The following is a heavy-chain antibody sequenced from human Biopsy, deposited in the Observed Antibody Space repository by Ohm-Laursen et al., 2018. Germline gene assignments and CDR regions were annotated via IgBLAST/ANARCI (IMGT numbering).Heavy chain of an antibody. J-gene: IGHJ6*02. V-gene: IGHV1-2*02. Sequence: SVKVSCKASGYTFTGYHVHWVRQAPGQGLEWMGWINAKTGDTNYAQKFQGRVTMTRDTSISTMYMDLSSLRSDDTAIYYCARVPAYPSIDGYYGLDLWGQGTTVIVSS. CDR2: INAKTGDT. CDR1: GYTFTGYH. CDR3: ARVPAYPSIDGYYGLDL. D-gene: IGHD2-15*01.